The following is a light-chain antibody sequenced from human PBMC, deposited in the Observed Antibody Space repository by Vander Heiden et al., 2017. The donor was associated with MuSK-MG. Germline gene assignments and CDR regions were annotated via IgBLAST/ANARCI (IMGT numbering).Light chain of an antibody. V-gene: IGKV1-5*01. Sequence: DIQMTQSPSTLSASVGDRVTITCRASQSISSWLAWYQQKPGKAPKLLIYDASSLESGVPSRFSGSGSGTEFTLTISSLQPDDFATYYCQHDNSSPYTFGQGTKLDIK. J-gene: IGKJ2*01. CDR2: DAS. CDR1: QSISSW. CDR3: QHDNSSPYT.